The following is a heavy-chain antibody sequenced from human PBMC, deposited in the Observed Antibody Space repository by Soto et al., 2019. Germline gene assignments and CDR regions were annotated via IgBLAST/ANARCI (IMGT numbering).Heavy chain of an antibody. CDR3: ARVPQADYYYYYGMDV. V-gene: IGHV4-31*03. J-gene: IGHJ6*02. D-gene: IGHD6-19*01. CDR1: GGSISSGGYY. CDR2: IYYSGST. Sequence: PSETLSLTCTVSGGSISSGGYYWSWIRQHPGKGLEWIGYIYYSGSTYYNPSLKSRVTISVDTSKNQFSLKLSSVTAADTAVYYCARVPQADYYYYYGMDVWGQGTTVTVSS.